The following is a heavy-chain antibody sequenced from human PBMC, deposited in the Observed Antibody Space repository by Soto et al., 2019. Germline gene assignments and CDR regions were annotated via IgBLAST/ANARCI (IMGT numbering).Heavy chain of an antibody. CDR1: GFTFADAW. CDR2: IKTKTDGGTT. J-gene: IGHJ4*02. V-gene: IGHV3-15*07. Sequence: GGSLRLSCAASGFTFADAWMNWVRQAPGKGLEWVGRIKTKTDGGTTDSSAPVKGRLIILRDDSKNMVYLQMNYLKTEDTAVYYCATEDLDSWGQGTLVTVSS. CDR3: ATEDLDS.